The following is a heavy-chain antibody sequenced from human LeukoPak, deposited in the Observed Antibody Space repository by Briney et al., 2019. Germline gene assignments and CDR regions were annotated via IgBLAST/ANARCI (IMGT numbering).Heavy chain of an antibody. D-gene: IGHD3-16*01. CDR1: GFTFDDYG. CDR2: INWNGGST. J-gene: IGHJ4*02. V-gene: IGHV3-20*04. CDR3: ARVFGDGYYFDY. Sequence: PGGSLRLSCAASGFTFDDYGMSWVRQAPGMGLEWVSGINWNGGSTGYADSVKGRFTISRDNAKNSLYLQMNSLRAEDTALYYCARVFGDGYYFDYWGQGTLVTVSS.